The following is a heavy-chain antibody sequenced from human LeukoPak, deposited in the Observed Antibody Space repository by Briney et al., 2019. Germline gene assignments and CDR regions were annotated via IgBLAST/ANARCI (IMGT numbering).Heavy chain of an antibody. Sequence: SETLSLTCTVSGGSISSGDYYWSWIRQPPGKGLEWIGYIYYSGSTYYNPSLKSRVTISVDPSTNQFSLKLSSVTAADTAVYYCARHGRGSYRDLGYWGQGTLVTVSS. CDR2: IYYSGST. J-gene: IGHJ4*02. CDR3: ARHGRGSYRDLGY. D-gene: IGHD1-26*01. V-gene: IGHV4-30-4*02. CDR1: GGSISSGDYY.